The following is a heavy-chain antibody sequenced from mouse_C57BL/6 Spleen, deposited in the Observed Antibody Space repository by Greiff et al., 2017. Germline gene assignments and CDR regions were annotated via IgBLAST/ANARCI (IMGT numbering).Heavy chain of an antibody. J-gene: IGHJ1*03. CDR2: INPKYGTT. D-gene: IGHD1-1*01. CDR3: ARYYSLGWYFYV. Sequence: VQLKQSGPELVKPGASVTISCKASGYSFTDYNMNWVKQSNGKSLEWIGVINPKYGTTSSNQKFKGKATLTVDQSSSTAYLQLNSLTSEYSAVYYCARYYSLGWYFYVWGTGTTVTVSS. CDR1: GYSFTDYN. V-gene: IGHV1-39*01.